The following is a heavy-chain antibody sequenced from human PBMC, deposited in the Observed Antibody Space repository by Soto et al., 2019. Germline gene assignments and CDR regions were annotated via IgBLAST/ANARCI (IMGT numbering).Heavy chain of an antibody. Sequence: GGSLRLSCAASGFTFSSYSMNWVRQAPGKGLEWVSSISSSSYIYYADSVKGRFTISRDNAKNSLYLQMNSLRAEDTAVYYCARDLDFDWSPPTFDYWGQGTLVTVSS. CDR2: ISSSSYI. V-gene: IGHV3-21*01. CDR1: GFTFSSYS. J-gene: IGHJ4*02. CDR3: ARDLDFDWSPPTFDY. D-gene: IGHD3-9*01.